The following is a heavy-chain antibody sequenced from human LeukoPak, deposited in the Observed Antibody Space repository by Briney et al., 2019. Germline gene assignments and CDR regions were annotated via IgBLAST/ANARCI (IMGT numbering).Heavy chain of an antibody. CDR1: GFTFSDYY. CDR3: ARERYGSGSYIGS. V-gene: IGHV3-30-3*01. J-gene: IGHJ4*02. Sequence: PGGSLRLSCAASGFTFSDYYMSWVRQAPGKGLEWVAVISDDGGNKYYADSVKGRFTISRDNAKNSLYLQMNSLRAEDTAVYYCARERYGSGSYIGSWGQGTLVTVSS. D-gene: IGHD3-10*01. CDR2: ISDDGGNK.